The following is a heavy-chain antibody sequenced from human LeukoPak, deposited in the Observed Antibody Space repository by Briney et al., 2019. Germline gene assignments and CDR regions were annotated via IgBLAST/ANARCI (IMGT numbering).Heavy chain of an antibody. CDR2: IYPGDSDT. J-gene: IGHJ5*02. CDR3: ARSEYSGSSGGWFDP. D-gene: IGHD6-6*01. V-gene: IGHV5-51*01. Sequence: GESLKISCKGSGYSFTSYWIGWVRQMPGKGLEWMGIIYPGDSDTRYSPSFQGQVTISADKSISTAYLQWSSLKASDTAMYYCARSEYSGSSGGWFDPWGQGTLVTVSS. CDR1: GYSFTSYW.